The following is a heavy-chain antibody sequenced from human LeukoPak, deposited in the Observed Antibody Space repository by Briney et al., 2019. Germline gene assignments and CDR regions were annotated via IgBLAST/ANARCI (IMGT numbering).Heavy chain of an antibody. V-gene: IGHV3-21*01. CDR2: ISSSSDYI. CDR1: GFTFSSYN. Sequence: GGSLSLSCAASGFTFSSYNMNWVRQAPGKGLEWVSSISSSSDYIYYADSVKGRFTISRDNAKNSLYLQMKSLRAEDTAVYYCARGKTSQNIVTRKTYNWFDPWGQGTLVTVSS. D-gene: IGHD2/OR15-2a*01. CDR3: ARGKTSQNIVTRKTYNWFDP. J-gene: IGHJ5*02.